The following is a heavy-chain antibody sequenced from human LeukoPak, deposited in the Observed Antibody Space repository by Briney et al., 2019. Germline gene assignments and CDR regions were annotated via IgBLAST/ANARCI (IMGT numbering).Heavy chain of an antibody. Sequence: GGSLRLSCAASGFIFTEYGMYWVRQAPGKGLEWVAFVRKDATEKKYADSVEGRFTISRDDYENTVYLKMNHLRVDDTAVYYCAKRSGPNSGPFDSWGQGTPVIVSS. CDR1: GFIFTEYG. D-gene: IGHD1-1*01. J-gene: IGHJ4*02. CDR3: AKRSGPNSGPFDS. V-gene: IGHV3-30*02. CDR2: VRKDATEK.